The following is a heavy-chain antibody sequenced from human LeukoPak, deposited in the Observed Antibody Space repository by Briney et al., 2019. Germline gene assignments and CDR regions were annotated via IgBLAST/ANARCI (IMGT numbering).Heavy chain of an antibody. CDR2: ISGSSDTT. J-gene: IGHJ4*02. CDR1: GFTFSTYA. D-gene: IGHD5-18*01. CDR3: ANREGGYTYDPFDY. V-gene: IGHV3-23*01. Sequence: SGGSLRLSCAASGFTFSTYAMSWVRQAPGRGLEWVLAISGSSDTTYYADSVRGRFTISRDNSKNTLYLQMNSLRAEDTAVYYCANREGGYTYDPFDYWGQGTLVTVSS.